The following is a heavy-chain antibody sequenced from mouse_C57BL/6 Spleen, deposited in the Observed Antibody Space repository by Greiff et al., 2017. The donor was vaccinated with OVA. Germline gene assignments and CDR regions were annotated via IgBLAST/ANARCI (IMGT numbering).Heavy chain of an antibody. J-gene: IGHJ4*01. CDR1: GYTFTSYW. D-gene: IGHD4-1*01. CDR2: IYPSDSET. Sequence: QVQLQQPGAELVRPGSSVKLSCKASGYTFTSYWMEWVKQRSGQGLEWIGNIYPSDSETHYNQKFKDKATLTVDKSSSTAYMQLSSLTSEDSAVYYCARWTGKDYAMDYWGQGTSVTVSS. CDR3: ARWTGKDYAMDY. V-gene: IGHV1-61*01.